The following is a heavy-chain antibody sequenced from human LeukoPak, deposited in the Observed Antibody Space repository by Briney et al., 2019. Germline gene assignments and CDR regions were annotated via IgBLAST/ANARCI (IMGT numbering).Heavy chain of an antibody. CDR2: ISAYNGNT. Sequence: ASVKLSCKASGSTFTSYGISWVRQAPGQGLEWMGWISAYNGNTNYAQKLPGRGTMATDTSTSTAYMELRSLRSDDTAVYYCARDNYYDSSGYYVYWGQGTLVTVSS. D-gene: IGHD3-22*01. CDR1: GSTFTSYG. V-gene: IGHV1-18*01. CDR3: ARDNYYDSSGYYVY. J-gene: IGHJ4*02.